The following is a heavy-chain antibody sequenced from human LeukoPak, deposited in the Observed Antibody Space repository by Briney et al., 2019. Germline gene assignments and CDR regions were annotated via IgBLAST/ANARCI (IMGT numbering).Heavy chain of an antibody. CDR1: GGSISGYY. V-gene: IGHV4-59*01. J-gene: IGHJ4*02. Sequence: SETLSLTCTVSGGSISGYYWSWIRQPPENGLEWIGYIYYSGTTNYNPSLKSRVTISVDTSKSHFSLKLSSVTAADTAVYYCARKKGGDWAFDYWGQGTLVTVSS. CDR2: IYYSGTT. CDR3: ARKKGGDWAFDY. D-gene: IGHD2-21*02.